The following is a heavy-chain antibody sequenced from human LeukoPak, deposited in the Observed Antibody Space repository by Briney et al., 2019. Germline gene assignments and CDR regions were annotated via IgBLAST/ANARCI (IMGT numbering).Heavy chain of an antibody. D-gene: IGHD6-13*01. Sequence: ASVKVSCKASGYTFTSYGISWVRQAPGQGLEWMGWISTYNGNTSYAQEVQGRVTMTTDTSTSTAYMELRSLRSDDTAVYYCARRSSSWDHFDYWGQGTLVTVSS. CDR3: ARRSSSWDHFDY. CDR2: ISTYNGNT. V-gene: IGHV1-18*01. J-gene: IGHJ4*02. CDR1: GYTFTSYG.